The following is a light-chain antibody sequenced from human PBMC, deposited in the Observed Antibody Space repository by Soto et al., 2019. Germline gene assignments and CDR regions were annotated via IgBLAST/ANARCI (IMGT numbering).Light chain of an antibody. CDR2: DNT. CDR3: ASWDGSLSGHV. V-gene: IGLV1-40*01. CDR1: SSNIGTGYD. J-gene: IGLJ1*01. Sequence: QSVLTQPPSVSGAPGQRVTISCTGSSSNIGTGYDVHWYQQVPGTAPKLLMYDNTNRPSGVPDRFSGSKSGTSASLAISGLRSEDEADYYCASWDGSLSGHVFGTGTKLTVL.